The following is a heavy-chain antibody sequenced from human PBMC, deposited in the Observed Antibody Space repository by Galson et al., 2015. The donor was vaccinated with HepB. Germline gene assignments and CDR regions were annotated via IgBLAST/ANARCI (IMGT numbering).Heavy chain of an antibody. CDR1: GFTVSSNY. D-gene: IGHD3-10*01. V-gene: IGHV3-53*04. CDR3: ARQSMVRGVIYYWYFDL. J-gene: IGHJ2*01. Sequence: SLRLSCAASGFTVSSNYVSWVRQAPGKGLEWVSIIYGGDTTFYADSVKGRFTISRHNSKNMVYLQMNSLKSEDTAVYYCARQSMVRGVIYYWYFDLWGRGTLVTVSS. CDR2: IYGGDTT.